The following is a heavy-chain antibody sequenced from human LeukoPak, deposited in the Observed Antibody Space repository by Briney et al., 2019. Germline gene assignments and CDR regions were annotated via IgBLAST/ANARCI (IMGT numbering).Heavy chain of an antibody. CDR3: ARHSGSYYSINY. Sequence: PSETLSLTCTVSGGSLTSYYWSWLRQPPGKGLEWIGYIYYRGSTNCNPSLKSRVTISVDTSKNQFSLRLSSVTVAATAVYYCARHSGSYYSINYWGQGNLGTVSS. J-gene: IGHJ4*02. CDR2: IYYRGST. D-gene: IGHD1-26*01. CDR1: GGSLTSYY. V-gene: IGHV4-59*08.